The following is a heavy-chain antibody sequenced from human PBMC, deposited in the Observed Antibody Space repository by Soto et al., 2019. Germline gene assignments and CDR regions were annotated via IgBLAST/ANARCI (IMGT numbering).Heavy chain of an antibody. Sequence: SETLSLTCTVSGGSISSSSYYWGWIRQPPGKGLEWIGSIYYSGSTYYNPSLKSRVTISVDTSKNQFSLKLSSVTAADTAVYYCARSDYGDYFDYWGQGTLVTVSS. CDR2: IYYSGST. J-gene: IGHJ4*02. D-gene: IGHD4-17*01. CDR1: GGSISSSSYY. V-gene: IGHV4-39*01. CDR3: ARSDYGDYFDY.